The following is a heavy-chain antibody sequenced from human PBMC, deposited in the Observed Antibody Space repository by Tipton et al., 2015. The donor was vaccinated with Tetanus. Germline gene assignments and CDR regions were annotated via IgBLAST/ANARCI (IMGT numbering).Heavy chain of an antibody. V-gene: IGHV3-15*01. CDR1: GFTXXHAW. CDR3: AKDSMVRGXEY. J-gene: IGHJ4*02. CDR2: IKTKTDGEAT. D-gene: IGHD3-10*01. Sequence: SLRLSCTTSGFTXXHAWXXWVXXXPGXXLEWMGRIKTKTDGEATHFAAPGQGRFIISRDDSTNTLHLQMNSLKTDDTAIYYCAKDSMVRGXEYWGXGTLVTVSX.